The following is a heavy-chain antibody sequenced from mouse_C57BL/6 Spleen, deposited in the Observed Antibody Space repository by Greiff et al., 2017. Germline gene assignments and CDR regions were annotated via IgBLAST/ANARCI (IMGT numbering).Heavy chain of an antibody. J-gene: IGHJ4*01. CDR3: ARYSSYYYSMDY. CDR2: MLPGSGST. CDR1: GYTFTGYW. Sequence: QVQLQQSGAALMKPGASEQLSCKATGYTFTGYWLEWVKQRPGHGLEWIGEMLPGSGSTNYNEKFKGKATFTADTSSNTAYMQLSSLTTEDSAIYYCARYSSYYYSMDYWGQGASVTVSS. V-gene: IGHV1-9*01. D-gene: IGHD3-1*01.